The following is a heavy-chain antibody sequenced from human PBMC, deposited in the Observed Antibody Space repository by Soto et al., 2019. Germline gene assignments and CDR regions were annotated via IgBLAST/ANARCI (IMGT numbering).Heavy chain of an antibody. CDR2: ISGSGGST. J-gene: IGHJ6*02. CDR1: GFTFSSYA. CDR3: AKHKGSYGSGSYYRLYYYYGMDV. D-gene: IGHD3-10*01. V-gene: IGHV3-23*01. Sequence: GGSLRLSCAASGFTFSSYAMSWVRQAPGKGLEWVSAISGSGGSTYYADSVKGRFTISRDNSKNTLYLQMNSLRAEDTAVYYCAKHKGSYGSGSYYRLYYYYGMDVWGQGTTVTVSS.